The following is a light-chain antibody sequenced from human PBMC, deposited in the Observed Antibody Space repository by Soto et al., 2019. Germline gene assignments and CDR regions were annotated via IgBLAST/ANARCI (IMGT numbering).Light chain of an antibody. CDR1: SSNIGSNT. J-gene: IGLJ3*02. CDR3: AAWDDSLNGHGV. CDR2: SNG. Sequence: QAVVTQPPSASGTAGQRVTISCSGSSSNIGSNTVNWYQQLPGTAPKLLIYSNGQRPSGVPYRFSGSKSGTSASLAISGLQSEDEADYYCAAWDDSLNGHGVFGGGTKVTVL. V-gene: IGLV1-44*01.